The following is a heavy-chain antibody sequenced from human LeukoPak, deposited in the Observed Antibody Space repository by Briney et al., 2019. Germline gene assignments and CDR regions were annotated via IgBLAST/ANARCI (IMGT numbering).Heavy chain of an antibody. CDR3: ASGIAAAGPHAFDI. CDR2: IYYSGST. Sequence: PSETLSLTCTVSGGSISSYYWSWIRQPPGKGLEWIGYIYYSGSTNYNPSLKSRVTISVDTSKNQFSLKLSSVTAADTAVYYCASGIAAAGPHAFDIWGQGTMVTVSS. D-gene: IGHD6-13*01. V-gene: IGHV4-59*01. CDR1: GGSISSYY. J-gene: IGHJ3*02.